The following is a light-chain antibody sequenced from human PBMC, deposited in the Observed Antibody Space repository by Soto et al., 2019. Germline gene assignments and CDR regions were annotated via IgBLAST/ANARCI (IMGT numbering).Light chain of an antibody. CDR3: GTWDSSLSAFYV. CDR1: SSNIGNNY. CDR2: ENN. V-gene: IGLV1-51*02. Sequence: QSVLTQPPSVSAAPGQKVTISCSGSSSNIGNNYVSWYQQLPGTAPKLLIYENNKRPSGIPDRFSGSKSGTSATLGITGLQTGDEADYYCGTWDSSLSAFYVFRTGTKVTVL. J-gene: IGLJ1*01.